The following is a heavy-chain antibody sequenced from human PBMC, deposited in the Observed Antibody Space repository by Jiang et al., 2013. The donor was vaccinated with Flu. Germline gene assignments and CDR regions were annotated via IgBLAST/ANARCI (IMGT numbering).Heavy chain of an antibody. D-gene: IGHD3-22*01. CDR1: GYTFTSYA. CDR3: ARDGPDSSGYYYGGLTQFDY. V-gene: IGHV7-4-1*01. Sequence: QSGSELKKPGASVKVSCKASGYTFTSYAMNWVRQAPGQGLEWMGWINTNTGNPTYAQGFTGRFVFSLDTSVSTAYLQICSLKAEDTAVYYCARDGPDSSGYYYGGLTQFDYWGQGTLVTVSS. J-gene: IGHJ4*02. CDR2: INTNTGNP.